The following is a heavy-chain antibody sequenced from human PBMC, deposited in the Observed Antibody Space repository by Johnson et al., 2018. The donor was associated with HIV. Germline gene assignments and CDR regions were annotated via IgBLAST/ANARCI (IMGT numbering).Heavy chain of an antibody. D-gene: IGHD6-6*01. CDR3: ASGVTARAPLLI. CDR1: GFTVSTNY. V-gene: IGHV3-66*02. CDR2: IYTGGST. Sequence: VQLVESGGGLVQPGGSLRLSCAASGFTVSTNYMSWVRQAPGKGLEWVSLIYTGGSTFYADSVKGRFTISRDNSRNTVSLQMIILRPKDTAMYYCASGVTARAPLLIWGQGTMVTVSS. J-gene: IGHJ3*02.